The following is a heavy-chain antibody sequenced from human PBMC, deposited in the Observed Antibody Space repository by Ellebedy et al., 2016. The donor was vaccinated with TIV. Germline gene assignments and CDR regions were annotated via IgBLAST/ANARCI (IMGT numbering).Heavy chain of an antibody. V-gene: IGHV1-46*01. J-gene: IGHJ4*02. D-gene: IGHD3-3*01. CDR2: MNANDGDT. CDR3: ARSLEWLPGDY. Sequence: AASVKVSCKASGYTFTSYYIHWMRQAPGQGFEWMGIMNANDGDTTYALKFRGRVTMTKDTSTSTLNMELSSLRFEDTAVYYCARSLEWLPGDYWGQGTLVTVSS. CDR1: GYTFTSYY.